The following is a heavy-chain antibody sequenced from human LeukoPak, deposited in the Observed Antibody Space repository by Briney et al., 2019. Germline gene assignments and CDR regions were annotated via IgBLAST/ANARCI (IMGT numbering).Heavy chain of an antibody. Sequence: GGSLRLSCAASGFTFSNYEMNWVRQAPGKGLEWLSYISSSGTIYYADSVKGRFTISRDNAKNSLYLQVNSLRVEDTAVYYCVGGGRGGYWGQGTLVTVSS. CDR3: VGGGRGGY. D-gene: IGHD3-10*01. CDR1: GFTFSNYE. V-gene: IGHV3-48*03. J-gene: IGHJ4*02. CDR2: ISSSGTI.